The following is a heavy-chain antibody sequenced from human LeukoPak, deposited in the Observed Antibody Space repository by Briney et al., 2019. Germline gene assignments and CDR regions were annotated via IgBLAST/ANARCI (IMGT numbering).Heavy chain of an antibody. CDR1: GGTFSSYA. CDR3: ARDRPVYGDDRNYFDY. D-gene: IGHD4-17*01. J-gene: IGHJ4*02. V-gene: IGHV1-69*01. CDR2: IIPIFGTA. Sequence: SVKVSCKASGGTFSSYAISWVRQAPGQGLEWMRGIIPIFGTANNAQKFQGRVTITADESTSTACMELSSLRSEDTAVYYCARDRPVYGDDRNYFDYWGQGTLVTVSS.